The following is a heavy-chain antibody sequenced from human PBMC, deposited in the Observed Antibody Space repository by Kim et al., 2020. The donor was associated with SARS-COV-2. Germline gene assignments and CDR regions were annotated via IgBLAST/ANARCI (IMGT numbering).Heavy chain of an antibody. D-gene: IGHD3-10*01. CDR3: ARTSRSGSYRSLDY. Sequence: NPSLKSRLTMSVDTSKNQFSLKLSSVTVADTAVYYCARTSRSGSYRSLDYWGQGTLVTVSS. J-gene: IGHJ4*02. V-gene: IGHV4-31*02.